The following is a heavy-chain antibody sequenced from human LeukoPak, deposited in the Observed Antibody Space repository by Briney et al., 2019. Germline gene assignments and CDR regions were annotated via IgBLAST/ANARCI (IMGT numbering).Heavy chain of an antibody. CDR2: IKSKTDGGTT. CDR1: GFTFSSYE. D-gene: IGHD3-10*01. J-gene: IGHJ6*02. Sequence: PGGSLRLSCAASGFTFSSYEMNWVRQAPGKGLEWVGRIKSKTDGGTTDYAAPVKGRFTISRDDSKNTLYLQMNSLKTEDTAVYYCTTGLTRIGYGSGSSIRHYGMDVWGQGTTVTVSS. V-gene: IGHV3-15*01. CDR3: TTGLTRIGYGSGSSIRHYGMDV.